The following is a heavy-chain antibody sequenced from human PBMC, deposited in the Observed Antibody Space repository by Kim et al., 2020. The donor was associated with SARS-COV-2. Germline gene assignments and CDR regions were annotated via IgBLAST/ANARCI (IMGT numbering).Heavy chain of an antibody. Sequence: SIYYADSVKGRFTISRDNAKNSLYLQMNSLRAEDTAVYYCARGYPDAFDIWGQGTMVTVSS. J-gene: IGHJ3*02. V-gene: IGHV3-21*01. CDR2: SI. CDR3: ARGYPDAFDI. D-gene: IGHD2-2*02.